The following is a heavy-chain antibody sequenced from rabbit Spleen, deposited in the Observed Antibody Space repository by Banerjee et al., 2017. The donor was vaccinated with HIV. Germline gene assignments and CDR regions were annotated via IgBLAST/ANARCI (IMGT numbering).Heavy chain of an antibody. CDR3: ARDTSSSFSSYCMDL. CDR2: IDSGSSGFT. Sequence: QSLEESGGDLVKPGASLTLTCTASGVSFSSSSYMCWVRQAPGKGLEWIACIDSGSSGFTYFATWTKGRFTCSKTSSTTVTLQMTRLTAADTATYFCARDTSSSFSSYCMDLWGQGTLVTVS. V-gene: IGHV1S40*01. D-gene: IGHD1-1*01. CDR1: GVSFSSSSY. J-gene: IGHJ6*01.